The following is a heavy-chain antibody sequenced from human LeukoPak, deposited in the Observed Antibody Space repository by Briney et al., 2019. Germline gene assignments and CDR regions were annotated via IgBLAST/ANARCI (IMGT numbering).Heavy chain of an antibody. J-gene: IGHJ4*02. D-gene: IGHD5-12*01. Sequence: SETLSLTCTVSGGSISSYYWSWIRQPPGKGLEWIGYIYYSGSTNYNPSLKSRVTISVDTSKNQFSLRLSSVTAADTAVYYCASAGYSGYVTFGYWGQGTLVTVSS. CDR3: ASAGYSGYVTFGY. V-gene: IGHV4-59*01. CDR2: IYYSGST. CDR1: GGSISSYY.